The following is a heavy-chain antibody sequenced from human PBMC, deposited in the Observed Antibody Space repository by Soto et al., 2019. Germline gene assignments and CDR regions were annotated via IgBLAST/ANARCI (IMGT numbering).Heavy chain of an antibody. V-gene: IGHV3-21*01. CDR2: ISSSASHI. Sequence: EVQLVESGGGLVKPGGSLRLSCAASGFSFSSYSMNWVRQAPGKGLEWVSSISSSASHINYADSVKGRFTISRDNAKKSLYLQMNSLRAEGTAVYYCGRGYAAYCSGGTCYWFDPWGQGTLVTVSS. CDR1: GFSFSSYS. CDR3: GRGYAAYCSGGTCYWFDP. J-gene: IGHJ5*02. D-gene: IGHD2-15*01.